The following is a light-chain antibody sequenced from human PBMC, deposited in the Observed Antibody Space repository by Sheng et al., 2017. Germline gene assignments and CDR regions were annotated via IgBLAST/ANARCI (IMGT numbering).Light chain of an antibody. CDR1: QGISNY. V-gene: IGKV1-27*01. Sequence: DIQMTHVSTPPSSASVGDRVTITCRASQGISNYLAWYQQKPGRVPELLIYAASTLQSGVPSRFSGSVSGTDFTLTISSLQPDDFATYYCQQYDSYPSFGQGTKLEIK. J-gene: IGKJ2*01. CDR2: AAS. CDR3: QQYDSYPS.